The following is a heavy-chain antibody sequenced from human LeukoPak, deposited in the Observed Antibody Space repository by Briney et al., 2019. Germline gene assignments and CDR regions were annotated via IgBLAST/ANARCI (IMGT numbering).Heavy chain of an antibody. CDR2: IWYDGSNK. D-gene: IGHD3-3*01. Sequence: GGSLRLSCAASGFTFSSYGMHWVRQAPGKGLEWVAVIWYDGSNKYYADSVKGRFTISRDNSKNTLYLQMNSLRAEDTAVYYCAKDSSAIFGVVRYYYGMDVWGQGPRSPSP. CDR1: GFTFSSYG. CDR3: AKDSSAIFGVVRYYYGMDV. J-gene: IGHJ6*02. V-gene: IGHV3-33*06.